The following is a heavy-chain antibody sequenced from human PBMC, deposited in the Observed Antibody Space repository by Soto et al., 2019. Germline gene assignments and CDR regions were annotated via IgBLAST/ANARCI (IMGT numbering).Heavy chain of an antibody. CDR2: IYPGDSDT. CDR3: ARLLWGDYYDSSGYYSKVSAHNAFDI. Sequence: PGESLKISCKGSGYSFTSYWIGWVRQMPGKGLEWMGIIYPGDSDTRYSPSFQGQVTISADKSISTAYLQWSSLKASDTAMYYCARLLWGDYYDSSGYYSKVSAHNAFDIWGQGTMVTVSS. D-gene: IGHD3-22*01. J-gene: IGHJ3*02. V-gene: IGHV5-51*01. CDR1: GYSFTSYW.